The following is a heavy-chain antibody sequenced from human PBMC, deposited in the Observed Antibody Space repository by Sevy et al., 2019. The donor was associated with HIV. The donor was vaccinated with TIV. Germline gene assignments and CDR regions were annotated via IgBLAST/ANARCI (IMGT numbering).Heavy chain of an antibody. CDR2: IYHSGST. Sequence: SETLSLTCAVSGGSISSVNWWHWVRQPPGKGLEWFGEIYHSGSTNYNPSVKSRVTISVDNSKNQFSLKLSCVTAADTAVYYCARGGETPRGFDPWGQGSLVTVSS. J-gene: IGHJ5*02. V-gene: IGHV4-4*02. CDR3: ARGGETPRGFDP. CDR1: GGSISSVNW. D-gene: IGHD3-16*01.